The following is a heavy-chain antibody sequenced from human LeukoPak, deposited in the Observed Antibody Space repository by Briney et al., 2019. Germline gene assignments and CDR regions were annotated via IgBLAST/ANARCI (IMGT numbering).Heavy chain of an antibody. CDR2: INHSGRT. CDR3: ARDVVVVPAAIHYGMDV. J-gene: IGHJ6*02. Sequence: PSETLSLTCAVYGGSFSDYFWGWIRQSPGKGLEWIGEINHSGRTYYNPSLKSRVTISVDTSKNQFSLNLSSVTAADTAVYYCARDVVVVPAAIHYGMDVWGQGTTVTVSS. D-gene: IGHD2-2*01. CDR1: GGSFSDYF. V-gene: IGHV4-34*01.